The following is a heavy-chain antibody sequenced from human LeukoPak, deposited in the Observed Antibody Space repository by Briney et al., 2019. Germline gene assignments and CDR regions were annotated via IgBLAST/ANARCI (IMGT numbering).Heavy chain of an antibody. CDR3: ARDYDFWSGYSFGY. Sequence: QPGXSLRLSCAASGFTFSSYSMNWVRQAPGKGLEWISYISSSSSGIYYTESVKGRFTISRDNAKNSLYLQMNSLRAEDTAVYYCARDYDFWSGYSFGYWGQGTLVTVSS. J-gene: IGHJ4*02. V-gene: IGHV3-48*01. CDR2: ISSSSSGI. D-gene: IGHD3-3*01. CDR1: GFTFSSYS.